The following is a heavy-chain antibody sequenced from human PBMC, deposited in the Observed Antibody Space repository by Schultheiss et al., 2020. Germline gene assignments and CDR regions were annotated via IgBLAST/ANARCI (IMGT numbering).Heavy chain of an antibody. Sequence: SETLSLTCTVSGGSISSSSYYWGWIRQPPGKGLEWIGSIYYSGSTYYNPSLKSRVTISVDTSKNQFSLKLSSVTAADTAVYYCARHLVPHYYYGMDVWGQGTTVTVSS. CDR2: IYYSGST. CDR1: GGSISSSSYY. V-gene: IGHV4-39*01. J-gene: IGHJ6*02. D-gene: IGHD3-16*01. CDR3: ARHLVPHYYYGMDV.